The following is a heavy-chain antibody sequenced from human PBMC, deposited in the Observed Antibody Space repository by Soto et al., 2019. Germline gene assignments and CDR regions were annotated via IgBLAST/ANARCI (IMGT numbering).Heavy chain of an antibody. CDR1: GYTFTSYG. J-gene: IGHJ4*02. V-gene: IGHV1-18*01. CDR3: VVAAQPYYFDY. CDR2: ISAYNDNT. D-gene: IGHD2-15*01. Sequence: QVQLVQSGAEVKKPGASVKVSCKASGYTFTSYGISWVRQAPGQGLEWMGWISAYNDNTNYAQKLQGRVTMTTDTTTSTAYMELRSLRSDDTAVYYGVVAAQPYYFDYWGQGTLVTVSS.